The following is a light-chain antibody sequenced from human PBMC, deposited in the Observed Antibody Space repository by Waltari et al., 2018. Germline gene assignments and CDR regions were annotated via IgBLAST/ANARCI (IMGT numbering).Light chain of an antibody. Sequence: IQMTQSPSTLSASVGDRITITCRASQDIRSWLAWYQQKPGTAPELLIYKASTLHGGVPSRFSGSGSGTEFTFTISSLQPDDFATYYCQQYDAYSRTFGQGTKVEVK. CDR3: QQYDAYSRT. CDR1: QDIRSW. V-gene: IGKV1-5*03. CDR2: KAS. J-gene: IGKJ1*01.